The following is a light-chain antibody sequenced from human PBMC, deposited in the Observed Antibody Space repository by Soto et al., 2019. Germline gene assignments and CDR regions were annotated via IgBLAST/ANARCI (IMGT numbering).Light chain of an antibody. Sequence: EIVLTQSPGTLSLSPGERATLSCRASQSVSSNNLAWYQQKPGQAPRLLIYGASSRATGIPDRFSGSGSGTDFTLTISRLAPEDFAVYYCQQYGSLVWTFGQGTKVDIK. CDR3: QQYGSLVWT. J-gene: IGKJ1*01. CDR1: QSVSSNN. V-gene: IGKV3-20*01. CDR2: GAS.